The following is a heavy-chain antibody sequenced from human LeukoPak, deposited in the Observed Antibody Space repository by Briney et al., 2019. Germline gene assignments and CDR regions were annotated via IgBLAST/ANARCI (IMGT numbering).Heavy chain of an antibody. CDR3: ARHAPHAGGSGSYTFYYYYYMDV. V-gene: IGHV4-59*01. CDR1: GGSISSYY. D-gene: IGHD3-10*01. Sequence: PSETLSLTCTVSGGSISSYYWSWIRQPPGKGLEWIGYIYYSGSTNYNPSLKSRVTISVDTSKNQFSLKLSSVTAADTAVYYCARHAPHAGGSGSYTFYYYYYMDVWGKGTTVTVSS. J-gene: IGHJ6*03. CDR2: IYYSGST.